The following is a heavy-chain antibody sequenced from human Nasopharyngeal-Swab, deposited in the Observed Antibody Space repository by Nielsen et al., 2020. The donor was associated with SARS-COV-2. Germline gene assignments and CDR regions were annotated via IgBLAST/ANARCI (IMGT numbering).Heavy chain of an antibody. Sequence: LSLTCAASGFTFSSYSMTWVRQAPGKGLEWVSSITPPVSRAYYADSVRGRFTVSRDNSKNTLYLQMNSLRGEDTAIYYCVKDLAYDEVSWGQGTLVTVSS. D-gene: IGHD5-12*01. CDR2: ITPPVSRA. CDR3: VKDLAYDEVS. J-gene: IGHJ5*02. CDR1: GFTFSSYS. V-gene: IGHV3-23*01.